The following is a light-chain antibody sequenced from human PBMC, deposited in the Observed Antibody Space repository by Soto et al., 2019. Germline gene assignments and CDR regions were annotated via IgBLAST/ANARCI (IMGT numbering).Light chain of an antibody. V-gene: IGLV2-14*01. CDR2: EVS. J-gene: IGLJ3*02. CDR3: SSYTTSKTRL. Sequence: QLVLTQPASVSGSPGQSITISCTGSRSDVGGYNYVSWYQQYPGRVPKLLIYEVSNRPSGISWRFSGSKSGNTASLTISGLQAEDEADYYCSSYTTSKTRLFGGGTKVTVL. CDR1: RSDVGGYNY.